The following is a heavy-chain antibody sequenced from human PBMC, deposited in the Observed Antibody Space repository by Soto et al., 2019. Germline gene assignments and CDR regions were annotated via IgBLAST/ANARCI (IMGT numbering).Heavy chain of an antibody. CDR3: AKDRSSGCYSTEYFQH. CDR1: GFTFDDYA. V-gene: IGHV3-9*01. D-gene: IGHD6-19*01. J-gene: IGHJ1*01. CDR2: ISWNSGSI. Sequence: QPGGSLRLSCAASGFTFDDYAMHWVRQAPGKGLEWVSGISWNSGSIGYADSVKGRFTISRDNAKNSLYLQMNSLRAEDTALYYCAKDRSSGCYSTEYFQHWGQGTLVTVSS.